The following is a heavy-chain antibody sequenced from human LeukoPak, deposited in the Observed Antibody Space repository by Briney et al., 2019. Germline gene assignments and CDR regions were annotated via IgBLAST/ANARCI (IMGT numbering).Heavy chain of an antibody. CDR1: GGTFSSYA. Sequence: SVKVSCKASGGTFSSYAISWVRQAPGQGLEWMGGIIPIFGTANYAQKFQGRVTITTDESTSTAYMELSSLRSEDTAVYYCARGANWGGGKGAFDIWGRGTMVTVSS. V-gene: IGHV1-69*05. J-gene: IGHJ3*02. D-gene: IGHD7-27*01. CDR3: ARGANWGGGKGAFDI. CDR2: IIPIFGTA.